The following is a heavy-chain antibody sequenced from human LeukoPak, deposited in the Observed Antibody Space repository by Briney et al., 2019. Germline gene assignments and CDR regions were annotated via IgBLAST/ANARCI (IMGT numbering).Heavy chain of an antibody. CDR1: GFTFDDYA. CDR3: AKDTDSSGYYGYFDY. CDR2: FSWNSGSI. Sequence: TGGSLRLCCAASGFTFDDYAMHWVRQAPGKGLERVSGFSWNSGSIGYADSVKGRFTISRDNAKNSLYLQMNSLRAEDTALYYCAKDTDSSGYYGYFDYWGQGTLVTVSS. J-gene: IGHJ4*02. D-gene: IGHD3-22*01. V-gene: IGHV3-9*01.